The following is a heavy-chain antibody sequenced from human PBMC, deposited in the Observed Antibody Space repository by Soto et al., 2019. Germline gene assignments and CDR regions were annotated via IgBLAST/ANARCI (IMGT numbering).Heavy chain of an antibody. CDR3: ARNWNNDY. D-gene: IGHD1-1*01. V-gene: IGHV4-39*01. CDR1: GGSISSSSYY. CDR2: IYYSGST. J-gene: IGHJ4*02. Sequence: SETLSLTCTVSGGSISSSSYYWGWIRQPPGKGLEWIGSIYYSGSTYYNPSLKSRVTISVDTSKNQFSLKLISVTAADTAVYYCARNWNNDYWGQGTLVTVSS.